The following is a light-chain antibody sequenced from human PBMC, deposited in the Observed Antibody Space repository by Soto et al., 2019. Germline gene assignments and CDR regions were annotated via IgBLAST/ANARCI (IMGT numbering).Light chain of an antibody. CDR2: RNN. CDR1: TSNIGSNY. V-gene: IGLV1-47*01. CDR3: AAWDDNFSTYV. J-gene: IGLJ1*01. Sequence: QSVLTQPPSASGTPGQGVTISCSGSTSNIGSNYVYWYQQLPGTAPKLPIYRNNQRPSGVPDRFSGSKSGTSASLAISGLRSDDEADYFCAAWDDNFSTYVFGSGTKVTVL.